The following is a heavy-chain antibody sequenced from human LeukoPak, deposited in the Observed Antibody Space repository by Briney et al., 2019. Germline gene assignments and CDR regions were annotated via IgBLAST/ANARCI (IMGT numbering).Heavy chain of an antibody. CDR2: IDWDDDK. CDR1: GFSLSTSGMR. J-gene: IGHJ5*02. CDR3: ARQYSSSWYDWFDP. Sequence: KESGPALVKPTQTLTLTCTFSGFSLSTSGMRESWIRQPPGKALEWLARIDWDDDKFYSTSLKTRLTISKDTSKNQVVLTMTNMDPVDTATYYCARQYSSSWYDWFDPWGQGTLVTVSS. V-gene: IGHV2-70*04. D-gene: IGHD6-13*01.